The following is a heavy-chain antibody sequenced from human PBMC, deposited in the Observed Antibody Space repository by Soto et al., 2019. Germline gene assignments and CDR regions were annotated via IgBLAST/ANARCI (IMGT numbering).Heavy chain of an antibody. Sequence: QVQLVQSGAEVKKPWSSVKVSCKASGGTFSSYAISWVRQAPGQGLEWMGGIIPIFGTANYAQKFQGRVTITADESTSTAYMELSGLRSEDTAVYYCARDRAKHSSSWYWFDPWGQGTLVTVSS. CDR1: GGTFSSYA. CDR2: IIPIFGTA. D-gene: IGHD6-13*01. CDR3: ARDRAKHSSSWYWFDP. J-gene: IGHJ5*02. V-gene: IGHV1-69*01.